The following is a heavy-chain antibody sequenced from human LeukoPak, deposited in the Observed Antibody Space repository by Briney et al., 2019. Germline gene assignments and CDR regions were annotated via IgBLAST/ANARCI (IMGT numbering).Heavy chain of an antibody. CDR1: GGTFSSYA. D-gene: IGHD3-3*01. J-gene: IGHJ3*02. CDR2: IIPIFGTA. V-gene: IGHV1-69*01. CDR3: ATFWSGYYLGSAFDI. Sequence: ASVKVSCKASGGTFSSYAISWVRQAPGQELEWMGGIIPIFGTANYAQKFQGRVTITADESTSTAYMELSSLRSEDTAVYYCATFWSGYYLGSAFDIWGQGTMVTVSS.